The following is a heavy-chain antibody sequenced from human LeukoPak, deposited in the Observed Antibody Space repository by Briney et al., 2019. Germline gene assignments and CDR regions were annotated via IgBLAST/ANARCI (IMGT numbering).Heavy chain of an antibody. CDR1: GFTFSSYA. D-gene: IGHD1-26*01. CDR2: IDNNGIT. CDR3: ARGGGGAKAFYFDY. J-gene: IGHJ4*02. V-gene: IGHV4-34*01. Sequence: GSLRLSCAASGFTFSSYAMSWVRQSPGNGLEWIGEIDNNGITNYNSSLKSRVTMSVDTTRKRFSLRLTSESAADTGVYYCARGGGGAKAFYFDYWGQGSLVTVSS.